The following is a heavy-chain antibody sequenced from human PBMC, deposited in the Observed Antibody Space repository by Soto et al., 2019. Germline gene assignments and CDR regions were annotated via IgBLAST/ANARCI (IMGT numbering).Heavy chain of an antibody. V-gene: IGHV3-11*01. CDR1: GFTFSDHY. CDR3: AKEYPGLDS. CDR2: ISGSGDTI. Sequence: GGSLRLSCAASGFTFSDHYMSWIRQAPGKGLEWVSYISGSGDTIYHADSVKGRFTISRDNAKNSLYLQMNSLRTEDTAVYYCAKEYPGLDSWGPGTLVTVSS. J-gene: IGHJ4*02.